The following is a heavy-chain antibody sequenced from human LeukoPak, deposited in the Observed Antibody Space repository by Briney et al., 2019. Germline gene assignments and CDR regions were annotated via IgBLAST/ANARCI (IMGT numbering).Heavy chain of an antibody. V-gene: IGHV1-8*03. Sequence: GASVKVSCKASGYTFTDYYIHWVRQATGQGLEWMGWMNPNSGNTGYAQKFQGRVTITRNTSISTAYMELSSLRSEDTAVYYCARGNFWSGYPYYYYYYYMDVWGKGTTVTVSS. CDR1: GYTFTDYY. J-gene: IGHJ6*03. CDR2: MNPNSGNT. D-gene: IGHD3-3*01. CDR3: ARGNFWSGYPYYYYYYYMDV.